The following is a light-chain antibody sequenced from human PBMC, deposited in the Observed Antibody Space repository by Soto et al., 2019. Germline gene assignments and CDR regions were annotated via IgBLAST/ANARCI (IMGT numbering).Light chain of an antibody. Sequence: SYELTQPPSVSVSPGQTASITCSGDKLGDKYACWYHQKPGQSPVLVIYQDNMRPSGIPERFSGSNSGNTATLTISGTQAMDEADYYCQAWDSTTVVFGGGTKLTVL. CDR3: QAWDSTTVV. CDR2: QDN. CDR1: KLGDKY. V-gene: IGLV3-1*01. J-gene: IGLJ2*01.